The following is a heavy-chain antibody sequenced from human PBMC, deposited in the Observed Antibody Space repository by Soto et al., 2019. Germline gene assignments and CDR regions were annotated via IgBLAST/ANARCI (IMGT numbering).Heavy chain of an antibody. CDR1: GYSFTSYW. CDR3: ARQDDILTGYPSPDAFDI. Sequence: GESLKISCKGSGYSFTSYWIGLVRQMPGKGLEWMGIIYPGDSDTRYSPSFQGQVTISADKSISTAYLQWSSLKASDTAMYYCARQDDILTGYPSPDAFDIWGQGTMVTVSS. V-gene: IGHV5-51*01. CDR2: IYPGDSDT. D-gene: IGHD3-9*01. J-gene: IGHJ3*02.